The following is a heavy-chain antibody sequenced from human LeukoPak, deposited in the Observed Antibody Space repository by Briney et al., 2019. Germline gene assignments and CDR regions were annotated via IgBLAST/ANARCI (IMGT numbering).Heavy chain of an antibody. J-gene: IGHJ4*02. CDR1: GFTFSSYS. CDR3: ARTGKDSSGYYTDY. D-gene: IGHD3-22*01. V-gene: IGHV3-48*01. CDR2: ISSSSSTI. Sequence: GGSLRLSCAASGFTFSSYSMNWVRQAPGKGLEWVSYISSSSSTIYYADSVKGRFTISRDNAKNSLYLQMNSLRAEDTAVYFCARTGKDSSGYYTDYWGQGTLVTVSS.